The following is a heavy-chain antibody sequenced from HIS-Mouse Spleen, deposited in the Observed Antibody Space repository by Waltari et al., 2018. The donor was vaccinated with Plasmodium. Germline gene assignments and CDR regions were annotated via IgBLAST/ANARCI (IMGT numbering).Heavy chain of an antibody. CDR3: ARGMKSSSSAFDI. Sequence: EVQLVESGGGLIQPGGSLRLSCAASGVTVGSNYMSWGRQAPGKGLEWVSVIYSGGSTYYADSVKGRFTISRDNSKNTLYLQMNSLRAEDTAVYYCARGMKSSSSAFDIWGQGTMVTVSS. CDR2: IYSGGST. J-gene: IGHJ3*02. D-gene: IGHD6-6*01. V-gene: IGHV3-53*01. CDR1: GVTVGSNY.